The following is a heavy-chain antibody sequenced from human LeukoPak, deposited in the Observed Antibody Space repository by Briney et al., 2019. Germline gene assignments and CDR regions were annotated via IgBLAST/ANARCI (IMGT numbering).Heavy chain of an antibody. V-gene: IGHV4-59*01. J-gene: IGHJ6*03. CDR2: IYYSGST. D-gene: IGHD3-10*01. CDR3: ARAGWYYGSGSYYKYYYYYYMDV. Sequence: SSETLSLTCTVSGGSISSYYWSWIRQPPGKGLEWIGYIYYSGSTNYNPSLKSRVTISVDTSKNQFSLKLSSVTAADTAVYYCARAGWYYGSGSYYKYYYYYYMDVWGKGTTVTISS. CDR1: GGSISSYY.